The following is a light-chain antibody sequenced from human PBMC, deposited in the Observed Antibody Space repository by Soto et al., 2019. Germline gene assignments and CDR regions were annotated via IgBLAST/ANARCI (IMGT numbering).Light chain of an antibody. CDR1: SSDGGDYNY. V-gene: IGLV2-14*01. Sequence: QSALTQPASVSGSPGQSITISCTGTSSDGGDYNYVSWYQQHPGKAPKVMIYDVSNRPSGVSNRFSGSKSGNTASLTISGRQAEDEADYYCSSYTSSSTLVFGTGTKVTVL. J-gene: IGLJ1*01. CDR2: DVS. CDR3: SSYTSSSTLV.